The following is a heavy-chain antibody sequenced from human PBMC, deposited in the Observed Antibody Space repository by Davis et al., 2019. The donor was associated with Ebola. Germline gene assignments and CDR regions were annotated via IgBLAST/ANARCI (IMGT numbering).Heavy chain of an antibody. D-gene: IGHD3-3*01. V-gene: IGHV4-30-2*01. Sequence: LRLSCVVPGCSTSSVDSSWSWIRQPTGKGLEWIGSIDHRGTTYYKPSLKNRVTISVDRSKNQFYLRPSAVTAAESAMYYCARGAPYTVFGVVTTFFQYWGQGILVTVSS. CDR3: ARGAPYTVFGVVTTFFQY. CDR1: GCSTSSVDSS. J-gene: IGHJ1*01. CDR2: IDHRGTT.